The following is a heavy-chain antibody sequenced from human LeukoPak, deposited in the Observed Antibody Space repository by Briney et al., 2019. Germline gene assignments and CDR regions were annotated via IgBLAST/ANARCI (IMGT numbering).Heavy chain of an antibody. V-gene: IGHV3-23*01. CDR3: AELGITMIGGV. CDR1: GFTFSSYG. CDR2: ISGSVGTI. Sequence: PGGSLRLSCAASGFTFSSYGMSWVRQAPGKGLEWVSSISGSVGTIYYADSVKGRFTISRDNSKNTLYLQMNSLRAEDTAVYYCAELGITMIGGVWGKGTTVTVSS. J-gene: IGHJ6*04. D-gene: IGHD3-10*02.